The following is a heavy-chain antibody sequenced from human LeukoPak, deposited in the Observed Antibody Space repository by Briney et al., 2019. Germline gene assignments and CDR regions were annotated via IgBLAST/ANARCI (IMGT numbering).Heavy chain of an antibody. D-gene: IGHD2-2*01. Sequence: SETLSLTCAVYGGSFSGYYWSWIRQPPGKGLEWIGEINHSGSTNYNPSLKSRVTISVDTSKNQFSLKLSSVTAADTAVYYCADLVVPAATGGYWCQGTLVTVSS. J-gene: IGHJ4*02. CDR1: GGSFSGYY. CDR3: ADLVVPAATGGY. V-gene: IGHV4-34*01. CDR2: INHSGST.